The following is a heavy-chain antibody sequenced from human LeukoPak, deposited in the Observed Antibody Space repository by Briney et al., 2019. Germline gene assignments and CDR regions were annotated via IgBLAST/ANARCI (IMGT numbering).Heavy chain of an antibody. J-gene: IGHJ4*02. CDR3: AREEYSSSTSCPRGPGY. CDR1: GYSFTGYH. D-gene: IGHD2-2*01. CDR2: ISAYNGNT. V-gene: IGHV1-18*04. Sequence: ASVKVSCKASGYSFTGYHMHWVRQAPGRGLEWMGWISAYNGNTNYAQKLQGRVTMTTDTSTSTAYMELRSLRSDDTAVYYCAREEYSSSTSCPRGPGYWGQGTLVTVSS.